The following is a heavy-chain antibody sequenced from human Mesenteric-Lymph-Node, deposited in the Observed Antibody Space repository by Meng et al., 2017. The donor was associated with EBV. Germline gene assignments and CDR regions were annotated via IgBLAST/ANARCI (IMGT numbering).Heavy chain of an antibody. CDR2: IYHSGST. V-gene: IGHV4-30-2*01. J-gene: IGHJ4*01. Sequence: QLHLQEPRSGLVKPSQTLSLTCAVSGGSISSGGYSWSWIRQPPGKGLEWIGYIYHSGSTYYNPSLKSRVTISVDRSKNQFSLKLSSVTAADTAVYYCARVAGSNYGSGSYYFDYWGQGTLVTVSS. CDR3: ARVAGSNYGSGSYYFDY. CDR1: GGSISSGGYS. D-gene: IGHD3-10*01.